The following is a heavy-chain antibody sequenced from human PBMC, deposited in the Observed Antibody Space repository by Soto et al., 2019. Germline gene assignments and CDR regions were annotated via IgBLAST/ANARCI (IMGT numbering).Heavy chain of an antibody. CDR3: VRDWGANASTWGDH. CDR1: GFTFSNYW. D-gene: IGHD2-2*01. J-gene: IGHJ4*02. Sequence: EVQLVESGGGLVQPGGSLGLSCAASGFTFSNYWMSWVRQAPGKGLEWVANIKIDGGEKYYVDSVQGRFTISRDNAENSLYLQMNSLSAEDTAVYYCVRDWGANASTWGDHWGQGTLVTVSS. V-gene: IGHV3-7*05. CDR2: IKIDGGEK.